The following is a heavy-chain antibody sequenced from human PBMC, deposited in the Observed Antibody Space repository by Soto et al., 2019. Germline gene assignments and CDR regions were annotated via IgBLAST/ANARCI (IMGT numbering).Heavy chain of an antibody. CDR1: GGTFSSYA. CDR3: ARDRGTRAYCGGDCYSPDAFDI. D-gene: IGHD2-21*02. V-gene: IGHV1-69*01. Sequence: QGQLVQSGAEVKKPGSSVKVSCKASGGTFSSYAISWVRQAPGQGLEWMGGIIPIFGTANYAQKFQGRVTRTADESSSAADLGLSSLRSEDPAGYYCARDRGTRAYCGGDCYSPDAFDIWGQGTIVNVSS. CDR2: IIPIFGTA. J-gene: IGHJ3*02.